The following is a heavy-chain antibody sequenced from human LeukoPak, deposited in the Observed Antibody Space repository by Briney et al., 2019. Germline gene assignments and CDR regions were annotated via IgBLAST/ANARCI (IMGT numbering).Heavy chain of an antibody. CDR2: VGTGFDT. D-gene: IGHD2-15*01. J-gene: IGHJ4*02. CDR1: GFSFSGHW. CDR3: TKNVPGRAIDY. Sequence: GGSLRLSCTASGFSFSGHWMHWVRQAPGKGLEWVSTVGTGFDTYYTDSVKGRFTISRDNSKNTLSLQMSSLRAEDTATYYCTKNVPGRAIDYWGQGTLVTVSS. V-gene: IGHV3-23*01.